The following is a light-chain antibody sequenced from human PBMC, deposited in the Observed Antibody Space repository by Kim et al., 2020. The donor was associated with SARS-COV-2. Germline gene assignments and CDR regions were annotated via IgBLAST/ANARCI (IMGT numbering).Light chain of an antibody. CDR2: GDI. V-gene: IGLV1-40*01. CDR3: QSYDSSLSGFV. Sequence: QSVLTQPPSVSGAPGQRVTVSCIGTHSNIGAGYDVHWYQQSPGMAPKLLIYGDINRPSGVPDRFSGSKTGSSASLVITGLQPEDEADYYCQSYDSSLSGFVFGSGTKVTVL. CDR1: HSNIGAGYD. J-gene: IGLJ1*01.